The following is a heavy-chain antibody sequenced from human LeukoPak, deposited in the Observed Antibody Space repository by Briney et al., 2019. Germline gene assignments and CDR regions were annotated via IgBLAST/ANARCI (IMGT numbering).Heavy chain of an antibody. J-gene: IGHJ4*02. Sequence: ASVKVSCKASGYTFTGYYIRWVRQAPGQGLEWMGWINPNSGGTNYAQKFQGRVTMTRDTSISTAYMELSSLRSEDTAVYYCARDNKGDHSFDYWGQGTLVTVSS. CDR2: INPNSGGT. CDR3: ARDNKGDHSFDY. D-gene: IGHD3-16*01. CDR1: GYTFTGYY. V-gene: IGHV1-2*02.